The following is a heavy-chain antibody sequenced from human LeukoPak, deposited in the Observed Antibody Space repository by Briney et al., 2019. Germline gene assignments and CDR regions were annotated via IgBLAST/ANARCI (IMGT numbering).Heavy chain of an antibody. Sequence: GASVKVSCKASGYTFTDYYIHWVRQAPGQGLEWMGWITPNSGGTNYAQKFQGRVTMTRDTSISTASLELRSLTSDDTAVYHCARLEGTGYRGGWFDPWGQGSLVTVSS. J-gene: IGHJ5*02. V-gene: IGHV1-2*02. CDR3: ARLEGTGYRGGWFDP. D-gene: IGHD3-9*01. CDR2: ITPNSGGT. CDR1: GYTFTDYY.